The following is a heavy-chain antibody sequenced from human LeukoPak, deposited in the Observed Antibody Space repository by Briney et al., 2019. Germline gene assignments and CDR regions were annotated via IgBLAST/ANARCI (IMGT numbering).Heavy chain of an antibody. J-gene: IGHJ4*02. CDR3: AKEGEGLVHYFDY. V-gene: IGHV3-9*01. Sequence: PGGSLRLSCAASGFTFDDYAMHWVRQAPGKGLEWVSGISWNSGSIGYADSVKGRFTISRDNAKNSLYLQMNSLRAEDTALYYCAKEGEGLVHYFDYWGQGTLVTVSS. CDR2: ISWNSGSI. CDR1: GFTFDDYA.